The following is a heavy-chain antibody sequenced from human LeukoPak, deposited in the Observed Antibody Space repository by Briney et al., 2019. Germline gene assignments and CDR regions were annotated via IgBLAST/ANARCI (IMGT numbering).Heavy chain of an antibody. J-gene: IGHJ4*02. V-gene: IGHV3-74*01. CDR1: GFTFSSYW. Sequence: GGSLRLSCAASGFTFSSYWMHWVRQAPGKGLVWVSRISSDGSSTSYADSVKGRFTIFRDNAKNTLYLQMNSLGAEDTAVYYCARAMPPSVNTPWKWGQGTQVTVSS. CDR3: ARAMPPSVNTPWK. CDR2: ISSDGSST. D-gene: IGHD1-1*01.